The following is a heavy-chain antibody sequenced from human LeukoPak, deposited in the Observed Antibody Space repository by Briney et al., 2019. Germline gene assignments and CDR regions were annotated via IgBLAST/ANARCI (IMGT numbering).Heavy chain of an antibody. V-gene: IGHV1-46*01. Sequence: GASVTVSCTASGYTFTSYYMHWVRQAPGQGLEWMAILNPSGGSSNYAQKFQGRATLTRATSTGTVYMELSSLRSEDTAVYYCASVYKHGMDVWGQGTTVIVSS. CDR3: ASVYKHGMDV. CDR2: LNPSGGSS. CDR1: GYTFTSYY. D-gene: IGHD5-24*01. J-gene: IGHJ6*02.